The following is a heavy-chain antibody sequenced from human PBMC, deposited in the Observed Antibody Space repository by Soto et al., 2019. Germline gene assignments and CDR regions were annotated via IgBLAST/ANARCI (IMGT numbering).Heavy chain of an antibody. CDR1: GYTFTSYY. Sequence: PSVKVSFKSSGYTFTSYYMHWVLQAPGQGLEWMGIINPSGGSTSYAQKFQGRVTMTRDTSTSTVYMELSSLRSEDTAVYYCARPALAAAGPDYWGQGTRVTVSS. D-gene: IGHD6-13*01. J-gene: IGHJ4*02. V-gene: IGHV1-46*01. CDR2: INPSGGST. CDR3: ARPALAAAGPDY.